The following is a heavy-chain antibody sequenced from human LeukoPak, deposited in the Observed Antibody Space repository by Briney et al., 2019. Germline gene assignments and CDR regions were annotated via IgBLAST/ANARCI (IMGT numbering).Heavy chain of an antibody. J-gene: IGHJ6*02. V-gene: IGHV4-59*06. CDR3: ARDRPPGYCSSTSCYTGGYYYYGMDV. D-gene: IGHD2-2*02. Sequence: PSETLSLTCTVSGGSISSYYWSWIRQHPGKGLEWIGYIYYSGSTYYNPSLKSRVTISVDTSKNQFSLKLSSVTAADTAVYYCARDRPPGYCSSTSCYTGGYYYYGMDVWGQGTTVTVSS. CDR1: GGSISSYY. CDR2: IYYSGST.